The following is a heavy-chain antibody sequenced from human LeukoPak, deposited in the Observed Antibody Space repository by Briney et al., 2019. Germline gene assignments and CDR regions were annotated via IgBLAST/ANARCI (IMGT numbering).Heavy chain of an antibody. Sequence: ASVKVSCKASGYTFTSYDINWVRQATGQGLEWMGWMNPNSGNTGYAQKFQGRVTMTRDTSTSAFYMEMSSLRSEDTAVYYCARSSDDYAYDSSGPAFHVWGQGTMVSVTS. CDR2: MNPNSGNT. CDR1: GYTFTSYD. J-gene: IGHJ3*01. CDR3: ARSSDDYAYDSSGPAFHV. V-gene: IGHV1-8*01. D-gene: IGHD3-22*01.